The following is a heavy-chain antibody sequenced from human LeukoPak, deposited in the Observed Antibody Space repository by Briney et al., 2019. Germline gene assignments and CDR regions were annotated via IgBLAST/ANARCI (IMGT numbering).Heavy chain of an antibody. Sequence: GGSLRLSCAASGFTFSDYYMNWIRQAPGKGLEWVSYISSSGSTIYYADSVKGRFTISRDNAKNSLYLQINSLRAEDTAVYYCARSPHSSGWYVLGFDYWGQGTLVTVSS. CDR2: ISSSGSTI. CDR1: GFTFSDYY. CDR3: ARSPHSSGWYVLGFDY. J-gene: IGHJ4*02. D-gene: IGHD6-19*01. V-gene: IGHV3-11*01.